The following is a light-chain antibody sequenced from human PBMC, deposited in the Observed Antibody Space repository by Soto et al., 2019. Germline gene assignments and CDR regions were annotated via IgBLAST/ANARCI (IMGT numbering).Light chain of an antibody. Sequence: ITKWPSSRSRCVGNEGMITWWASQRISNHLNWYQQKPGKAPKLLIFAASSLQSGVHSRLSGSRFGADFTLPFSSLEPEDFATYYSQQSYSRPPTFGQGTKVDIK. V-gene: IGKV1-39*01. CDR2: AAS. CDR1: QRISNH. J-gene: IGKJ1*01. CDR3: QQSYSRPPT.